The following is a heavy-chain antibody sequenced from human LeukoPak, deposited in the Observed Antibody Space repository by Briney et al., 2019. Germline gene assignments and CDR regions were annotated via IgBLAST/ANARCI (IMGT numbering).Heavy chain of an antibody. V-gene: IGHV4-4*02. Sequence: PSETLSLTCAVSRGSISSSNWWSWVRQPPGKGLEWIGEIYHSGSTNYNPSLKSRVTISVDTSKNQFSLKLSSVTAADTAVYYCARGRYYDSLFDYWGQGTLVTVSS. J-gene: IGHJ4*02. D-gene: IGHD3-22*01. CDR1: RGSISSSNW. CDR3: ARGRYYDSLFDY. CDR2: IYHSGST.